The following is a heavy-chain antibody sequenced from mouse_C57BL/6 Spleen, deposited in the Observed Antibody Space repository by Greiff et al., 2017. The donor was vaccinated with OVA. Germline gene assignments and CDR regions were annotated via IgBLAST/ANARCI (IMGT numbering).Heavy chain of an antibody. CDR3: ARGLLWSPVYFDY. CDR1: GFTFSSYA. CDR2: ISDGGSYT. Sequence: EVKVVESGGGLVKPGGSLKLSCAASGFTFSSYAMSWVRQTPEKRLEWVATISDGGSYTYYPDNVKGRFTISRDNAKNNLYLQMSHLKSEDTAMYYCARGLLWSPVYFDYWGQGTTLTVSS. D-gene: IGHD2-1*01. V-gene: IGHV5-4*03. J-gene: IGHJ2*01.